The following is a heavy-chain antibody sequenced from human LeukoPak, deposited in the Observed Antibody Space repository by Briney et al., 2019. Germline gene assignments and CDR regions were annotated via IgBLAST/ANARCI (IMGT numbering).Heavy chain of an antibody. Sequence: ASVKVSCKASGYTFTSYGISWVRQAPGQGLEWMGWIGAYNGNTNYAQKLRGRVTMTTDTSTSTAYMELRSLRSDDTAVYYCARAPQLTGTTVFQYYYYYMDVWGKGTTVTVSS. J-gene: IGHJ6*03. CDR3: ARAPQLTGTTVFQYYYYYMDV. V-gene: IGHV1-18*01. D-gene: IGHD1-7*01. CDR1: GYTFTSYG. CDR2: IGAYNGNT.